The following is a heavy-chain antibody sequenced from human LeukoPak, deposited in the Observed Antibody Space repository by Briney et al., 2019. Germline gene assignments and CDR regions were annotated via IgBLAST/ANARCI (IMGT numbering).Heavy chain of an antibody. CDR2: IYSGGST. CDR3: ARDQRGYRET. CDR1: GFTVSSNY. J-gene: IGHJ4*02. D-gene: IGHD5-18*01. V-gene: IGHV3-66*02. Sequence: GGSQRLSSAASGFTVSSNYMSWVRQAPGKGLEWVSVIYSGGSTYYADSVKGRFTISRDNSQNTLYLQINSLRAEDTAVYYCARDQRGYRETWGEGTMVT.